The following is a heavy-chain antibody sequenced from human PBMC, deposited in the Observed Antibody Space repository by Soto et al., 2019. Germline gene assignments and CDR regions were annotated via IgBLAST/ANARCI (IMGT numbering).Heavy chain of an antibody. CDR1: GFSLNNWGIG. J-gene: IGHJ5*02. Sequence: QVTLKGAGPTAVEPHQNLKLNLNFPGFSLNNWGIGVGWVPQAPGKALGGLAVIYWNEDKRYSPSLKSRLTITKDTSKNQVVLTMTNMDPVDTATYYCAHRGYGDYPRDNWFDPWGQGTLVTVSS. CDR2: IYWNEDK. CDR3: AHRGYGDYPRDNWFDP. D-gene: IGHD4-17*01. V-gene: IGHV2-5*01.